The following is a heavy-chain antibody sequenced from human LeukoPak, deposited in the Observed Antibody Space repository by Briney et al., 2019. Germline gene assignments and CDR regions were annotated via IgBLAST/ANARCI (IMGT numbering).Heavy chain of an antibody. D-gene: IGHD3-22*01. CDR1: GGSISSSSYY. CDR2: IYYSGST. V-gene: IGHV4-39*07. J-gene: IGHJ4*02. Sequence: SETLSLTCTVSGGSISSSSYYWGWIRQPPGKGLEWIGNIYYSGSTNYNPSLKSRVTISVDTSKNQFSLKLSSVTAADTAVYYCAREGAGGYYYDSSGYYYWGQGTLVTVSS. CDR3: AREGAGGYYYDSSGYYY.